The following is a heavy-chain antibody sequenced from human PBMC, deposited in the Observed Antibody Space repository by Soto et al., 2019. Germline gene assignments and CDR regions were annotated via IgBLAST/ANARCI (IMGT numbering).Heavy chain of an antibody. CDR3: ARGTLCIAVVCDAFDI. D-gene: IGHD6-19*01. CDR1: GFTFSSYG. V-gene: IGHV3-30*03. CDR2: ISYDGSNK. Sequence: GGSLRLSCAASGFTFSSYGMHWVRQAPGKGLEWVAVISYDGSNKYYADSVKGRFTISRDNSKNTLYLQMNSLRAEDTAVYYCARGTLCIAVVCDAFDIWGQGTMVTVSS. J-gene: IGHJ3*02.